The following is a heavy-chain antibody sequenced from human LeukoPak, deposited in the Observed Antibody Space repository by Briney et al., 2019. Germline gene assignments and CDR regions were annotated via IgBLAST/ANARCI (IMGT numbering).Heavy chain of an antibody. CDR3: AKQWLVGN. Sequence: GGSLRLSCAASGFTFSSHAMNWVRQAPGKGLVWVSSLSESGETTDYADSVKGRFTISRDNSKNTLYLQMNSLRAEDTAVYYCAKQWLVGNWGQGTLVTVSS. D-gene: IGHD6-19*01. CDR1: GFTFSSHA. J-gene: IGHJ4*02. CDR2: LSESGETT. V-gene: IGHV3-23*01.